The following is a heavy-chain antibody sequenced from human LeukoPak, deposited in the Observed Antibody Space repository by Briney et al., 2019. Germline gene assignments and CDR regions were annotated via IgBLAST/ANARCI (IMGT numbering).Heavy chain of an antibody. CDR3: ARRRVGADFN. CDR2: IYYSGST. CDR1: GRSISSSSYY. J-gene: IGHJ4*02. Sequence: SETLSLTCTVSGRSISSSSYYWGWIRQPPGNGLEWIGSIYYSGSTYYNPSLKSRVTISVDTSKNQFSLKLSSVTAADTAVYYCARRRVGADFNWGQGTLVTVSS. D-gene: IGHD1-26*01. V-gene: IGHV4-39*01.